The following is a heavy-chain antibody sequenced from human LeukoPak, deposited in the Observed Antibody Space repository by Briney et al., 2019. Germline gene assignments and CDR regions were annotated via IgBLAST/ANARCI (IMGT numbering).Heavy chain of an antibody. CDR1: GGSISSYY. D-gene: IGHD3-10*01. V-gene: IGHV4-59*01. J-gene: IGHJ6*02. CDR2: IYYSGST. Sequence: SETLSLTCTVSGGSISSYYWSWIPQPPGKGLEWIGYIYYSGSTNYNPSLKSRVTISVDTSKNQFSLKLSSVTAADTAVYYCARDGHYGSGSYGAYYYYGMDVWGQGTTVTVSS. CDR3: ARDGHYGSGSYGAYYYYGMDV.